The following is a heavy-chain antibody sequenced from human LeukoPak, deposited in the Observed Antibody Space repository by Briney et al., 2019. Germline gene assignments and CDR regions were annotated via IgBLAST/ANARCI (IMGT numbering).Heavy chain of an antibody. V-gene: IGHV3-53*01. D-gene: IGHD6-19*01. J-gene: IGHJ4*02. Sequence: GGSLRLSCAASGFTVSNNYMSWVRQAPGKGLEWVSVIYSGGSTYSADSVKGRFTISRDNPKNTLYLQMNSLRAEDTAVYYCARDFLGSSGWYRYFDYWGQGTLVTVSS. CDR3: ARDFLGSSGWYRYFDY. CDR2: IYSGGST. CDR1: GFTVSNNY.